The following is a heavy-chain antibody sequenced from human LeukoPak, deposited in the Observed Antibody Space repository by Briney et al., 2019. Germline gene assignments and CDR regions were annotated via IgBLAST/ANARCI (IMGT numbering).Heavy chain of an antibody. V-gene: IGHV4-59*01. D-gene: IGHD3-9*01. CDR3: ARGLRYFDWLPDY. CDR2: IYYSGST. Sequence: SETLSLTCTVSGGSISSYYWSWIRQSPGKGLEWIGYIYYSGSTNYNPSLKSRVTISVDTSKNQFSLKLSSVTAADTAVYYCARGLRYFDWLPDYWGQGTLVTVSS. J-gene: IGHJ4*02. CDR1: GGSISSYY.